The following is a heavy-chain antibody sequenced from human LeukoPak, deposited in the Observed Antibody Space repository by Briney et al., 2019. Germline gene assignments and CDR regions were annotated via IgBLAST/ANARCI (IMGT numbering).Heavy chain of an antibody. CDR3: ATRTTAMVGYFDY. CDR1: GYTLTELS. J-gene: IGHJ4*02. CDR2: FDPEDGET. Sequence: ASVKVSCKVSGYTLTELSMHWVRQAPGKGLEWMGGFDPEDGETIYAQKFQGRVTITEDTSTDTAYMELSSLRSEDTAVYYCATRTTAMVGYFDYWAREPWSPSPQ. D-gene: IGHD5-18*01. V-gene: IGHV1-24*01.